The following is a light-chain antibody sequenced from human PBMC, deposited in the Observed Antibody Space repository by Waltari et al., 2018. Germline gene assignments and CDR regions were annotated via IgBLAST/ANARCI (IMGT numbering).Light chain of an antibody. CDR1: SSNIGSNS. V-gene: IGLV1-47*01. J-gene: IGLJ1*01. CDR3: ATWDDSLGGFYV. Sequence: QSVLTQSSPTSGTPGQRVSISCSGTSSNIGSNSVYWYQHLPGAAPKLLIYASDQGPSGVPDRVSGSKSGTSASLAISGLRSEDEADYYCATWDDSLGGFYVFGTGTKVTVL. CDR2: ASD.